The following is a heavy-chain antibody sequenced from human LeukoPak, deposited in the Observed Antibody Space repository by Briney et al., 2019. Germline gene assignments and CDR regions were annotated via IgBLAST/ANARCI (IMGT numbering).Heavy chain of an antibody. D-gene: IGHD3-16*01. Sequence: GGSLRLSCAACGFTFSSYEMNWVRQAPGKGLEWVSYISSSGSTIYYADSVKGRFTISRDNAKNSLYLQMNSLRAEDTAVYYCARDDGGLGSFDYWGQGTLVTVSS. CDR1: GFTFSSYE. J-gene: IGHJ4*02. CDR3: ARDDGGLGSFDY. CDR2: ISSSGSTI. V-gene: IGHV3-48*03.